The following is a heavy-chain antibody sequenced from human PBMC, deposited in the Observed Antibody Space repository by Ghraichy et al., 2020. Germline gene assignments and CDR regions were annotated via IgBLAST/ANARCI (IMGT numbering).Heavy chain of an antibody. CDR2: IYYSGST. CDR1: GGAISSSSYY. Sequence: SETLSLTCTVSGGAISSSSYYWGWIRQPPGKGLEWIGSIYYSGSTYYNPSLKSRVTISVDTSKNQFSLKLSSVTAADTAVYYCARGWLQLDYWGQGTLVTVSS. V-gene: IGHV4-39*01. D-gene: IGHD5-24*01. J-gene: IGHJ4*02. CDR3: ARGWLQLDY.